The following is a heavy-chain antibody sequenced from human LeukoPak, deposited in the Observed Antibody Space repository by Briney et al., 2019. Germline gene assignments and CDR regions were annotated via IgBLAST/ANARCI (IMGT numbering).Heavy chain of an antibody. CDR2: ISTSGSTI. Sequence: PGGSLRLSCAASGFTFSSYEMNWVRQAPGKGLEWVSYISTSGSTIYYADSVKGRFTISRDNAKNSLYLQMNSLRAEDTAVYYCARRYCSSTSCLLDYWGQETLVTVSS. J-gene: IGHJ4*02. CDR1: GFTFSSYE. V-gene: IGHV3-48*03. D-gene: IGHD2-2*01. CDR3: ARRYCSSTSCLLDY.